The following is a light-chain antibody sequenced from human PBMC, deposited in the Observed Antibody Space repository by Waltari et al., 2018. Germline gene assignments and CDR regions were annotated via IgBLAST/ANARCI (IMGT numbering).Light chain of an antibody. V-gene: IGLV2-8*01. CDR3: SSYADNKGV. J-gene: IGLJ2*01. CDR2: EVT. Sequence: QSALTQPPSASGSPGQSVTISCTGTGSDIGGYNYVSWYQQHPGQAPKLMIYEVTKRPPGGPECCCASRSGNTASRTVSWLQAEDEAYYYCSSYADNKGVFGGGTKLTVL. CDR1: GSDIGGYNY.